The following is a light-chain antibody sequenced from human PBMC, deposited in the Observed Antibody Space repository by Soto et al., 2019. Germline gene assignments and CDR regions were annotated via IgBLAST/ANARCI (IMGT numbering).Light chain of an antibody. J-gene: IGKJ2*01. V-gene: IGKV1-39*01. CDR2: AAS. Sequence: DIQMTHSPSALSASVGDRVTITCRASQTISTYLNWYQQKPGKAPKLLIYAASTLQSGVPPRFSGSGSGTDFTLTISSLQPEDFATYYCQQSLGIPYTFGQGTRLEIK. CDR1: QTISTY. CDR3: QQSLGIPYT.